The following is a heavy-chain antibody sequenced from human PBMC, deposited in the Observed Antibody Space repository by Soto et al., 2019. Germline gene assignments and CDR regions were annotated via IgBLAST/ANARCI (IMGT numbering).Heavy chain of an antibody. CDR3: ARDHYVYDILTGYGYYYGMDV. CDR1: GGSISSGDYY. J-gene: IGHJ6*02. D-gene: IGHD3-9*01. CDR2: IYYSGST. V-gene: IGHV4-30-4*01. Sequence: SETLSLTCTVSGGSISSGDYYWSWIRQPPGKGLEWIGYIYYSGSTYYNPSLKSRVTISVDTSKNQFSLKLNSVTAADTAVYYCARDHYVYDILTGYGYYYGMDVWGQGTTVTVSS.